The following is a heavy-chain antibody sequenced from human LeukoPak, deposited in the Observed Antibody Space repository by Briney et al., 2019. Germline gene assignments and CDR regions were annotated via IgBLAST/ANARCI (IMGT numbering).Heavy chain of an antibody. V-gene: IGHV3-23*01. J-gene: IGHJ4*02. CDR2: ISGSGVST. Sequence: PGGSLRLSCAASGFTFSSYAMSWVRQAPGKGLEWVSAISGSGVSTYYADSVKGRFTISRDNSKNTLYLQMNSLRAEDTAVYYCAKRPYDFWSGYQNQMYYFDYWGQGTLVTVSS. D-gene: IGHD3-3*01. CDR1: GFTFSSYA. CDR3: AKRPYDFWSGYQNQMYYFDY.